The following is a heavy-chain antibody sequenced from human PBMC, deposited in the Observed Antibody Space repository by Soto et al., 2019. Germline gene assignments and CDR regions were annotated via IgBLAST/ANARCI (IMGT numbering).Heavy chain of an antibody. CDR3: ARDLGLYCSSPRCYYGMDV. CDR1: GGTFSSYA. Sequence: SVKVSCKASGGTFSSYAISWVRQAPGQGLEWMGGIIPIFGTANYAQKFQGRVTITADKSTSTAYMELSSLRSEDTAVYYCARDLGLYCSSPRCYYGMDVWGQGTTVTVSS. V-gene: IGHV1-69*06. J-gene: IGHJ6*02. D-gene: IGHD2-2*01. CDR2: IIPIFGTA.